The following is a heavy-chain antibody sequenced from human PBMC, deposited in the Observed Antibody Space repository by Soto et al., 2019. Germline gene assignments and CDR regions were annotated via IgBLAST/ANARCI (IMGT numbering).Heavy chain of an antibody. V-gene: IGHV1-18*01. CDR3: ARGGLGWEPSDH. D-gene: IGHD1-1*01. J-gene: IGHJ4*02. CDR2: ISVYNHNT. CDR1: GYTFSSYG. Sequence: QVHLVQSGAEVKKPGASVKVSCKASGYTFSSYGIIWVRQAPGQGLEWMGWISVYNHNTHYAQNLQGRVTMSTDTSTSTAYMELRRLKSDDTAVYFCARGGLGWEPSDHWGQGTLVTVSS.